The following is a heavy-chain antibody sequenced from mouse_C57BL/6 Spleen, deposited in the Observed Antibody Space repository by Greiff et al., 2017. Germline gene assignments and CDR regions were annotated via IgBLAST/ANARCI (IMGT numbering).Heavy chain of an antibody. CDR1: GFTFTDYY. Sequence: EVQGVESGGGLVQPGGSLSLSCAASGFTFTDYYMSWVRQPPGKALEWLGFIRNKANGYTTEYSASVKGRFTISRDNSQSILYLQMNALRAEDSATYYCARSPYGYAFDYWGQGTTLTVSS. J-gene: IGHJ2*01. CDR3: ARSPYGYAFDY. D-gene: IGHD2-2*01. CDR2: IRNKANGYTT. V-gene: IGHV7-3*01.